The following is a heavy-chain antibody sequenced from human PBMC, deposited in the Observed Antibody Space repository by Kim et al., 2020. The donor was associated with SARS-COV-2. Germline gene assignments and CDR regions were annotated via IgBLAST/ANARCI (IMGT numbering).Heavy chain of an antibody. CDR3: TRLSWGAGMIFHKEHQEVRQGFDV. CDR1: GYNFRDFW. V-gene: IGHV5-51*01. D-gene: IGHD1-26*01. Sequence: GESLKISCQGSGYNFRDFWIVWVRQMPGKGLEVMGIIYPGDSDTRYTPSFRGQVTISADNSISTAYLHWSSLKASDSAIYYCTRLSWGAGMIFHKEHQEVRQGFDVWGQGTAVTVSS. J-gene: IGHJ6*02. CDR2: IYPGDSDT.